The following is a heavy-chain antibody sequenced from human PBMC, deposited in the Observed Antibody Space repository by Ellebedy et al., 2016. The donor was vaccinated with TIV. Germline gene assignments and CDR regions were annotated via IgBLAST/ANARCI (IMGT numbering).Heavy chain of an antibody. CDR3: ASELVGTTDFDY. J-gene: IGHJ4*02. V-gene: IGHV3-33*01. CDR1: GFTFSIYG. CDR2: IWHDGSHS. Sequence: GESLKISCAASGFTFSIYGMHWVRQAPGKGLEWVGIIWHDGSHSYYADSVKGRFTISRDNSKNTVNLQMNSLRADDTAVYYCASELVGTTDFDYWGQGTLVTVSS. D-gene: IGHD1-26*01.